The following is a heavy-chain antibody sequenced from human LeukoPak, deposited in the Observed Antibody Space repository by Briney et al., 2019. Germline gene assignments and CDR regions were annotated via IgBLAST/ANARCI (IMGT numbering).Heavy chain of an antibody. V-gene: IGHV3-21*01. CDR2: ISSSSSYI. J-gene: IGHJ3*02. CDR1: GFTFSSYS. Sequence: GGSLRLSCAASGFTFSSYSMNWVRQAPGKGLEWVSSISSSSSYIYYADLVKGRFTISRDNAKNSLYLQMNSLRAEDTAVYYCARPNCSGGSCFPDAFDIWGQGTMVTVSS. D-gene: IGHD2-15*01. CDR3: ARPNCSGGSCFPDAFDI.